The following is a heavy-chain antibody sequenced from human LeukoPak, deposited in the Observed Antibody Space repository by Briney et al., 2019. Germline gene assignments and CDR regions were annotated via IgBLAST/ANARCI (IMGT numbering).Heavy chain of an antibody. J-gene: IGHJ3*02. CDR3: ARRGLLPDAFDI. CDR2: IYYSGST. Sequence: SETPSLTCTVSGGSISSSSYYWGWIRQPPGKGLEWIGSIYYSGSTYYNPSLKSRVTISVDTSKNQFSLKLSSVTAADTAVYYCARRGLLPDAFDIWGQGTMVTVSS. V-gene: IGHV4-39*01. D-gene: IGHD3-10*01. CDR1: GGSISSSSYY.